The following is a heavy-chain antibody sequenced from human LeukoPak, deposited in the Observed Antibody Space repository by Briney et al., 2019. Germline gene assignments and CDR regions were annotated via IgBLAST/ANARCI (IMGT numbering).Heavy chain of an antibody. CDR1: GYTFTGYY. CDR3: ATLVRTTVTTSAFDI. Sequence: ASVKVSCKASGYTFTGYYMHWVRQAPGQGLEWMGWINPDSGGTNYAQKFQGRVTMTRDTSISTAYMELSRLRSDDTAVYYCATLVRTTVTTSAFDIWGQATMVTVSS. J-gene: IGHJ3*02. D-gene: IGHD4-17*01. V-gene: IGHV1-2*02. CDR2: INPDSGGT.